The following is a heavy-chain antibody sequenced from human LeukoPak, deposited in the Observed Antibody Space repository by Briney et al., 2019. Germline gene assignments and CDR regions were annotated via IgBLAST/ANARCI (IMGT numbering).Heavy chain of an antibody. CDR2: ISRSGNTT. V-gene: IGHV3-64*02. CDR3: ATPGSS. CDR1: GFSFRRYA. J-gene: IGHJ4*02. Sequence: GGSLRLSCTASGFSFRRYAMHWVRQAPGKGLEYVSAISRSGNTTYYADSVKGRFIVSRDNSKKTLFLQMSDLRPEDTAVYYCATPGSSWGQGSLVIVSS. D-gene: IGHD6-13*01.